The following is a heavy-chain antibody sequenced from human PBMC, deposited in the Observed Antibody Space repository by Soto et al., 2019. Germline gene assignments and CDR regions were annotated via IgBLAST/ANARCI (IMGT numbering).Heavy chain of an antibody. V-gene: IGHV3-23*01. J-gene: IGHJ4*02. CDR1: GVTFSSFA. D-gene: IGHD3-3*01. CDR2: ISGSGGST. CDR3: AKAETYDFWSGLHFDY. Sequence: LRLSCVASGVTFSSFAMSWVRQAPGKGLEWVSTISGSGGSTYYADSVKGRLTISRDNSKNTLSLHINSLRAEDTAVYYCAKAETYDFWSGLHFDYWGQGTLVTVSS.